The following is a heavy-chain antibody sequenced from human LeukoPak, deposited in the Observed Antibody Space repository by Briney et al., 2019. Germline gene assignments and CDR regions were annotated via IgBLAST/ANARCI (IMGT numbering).Heavy chain of an antibody. D-gene: IGHD1-1*01. CDR2: IKQDGRER. V-gene: IGHV3-7*03. CDR3: ARKGELERRRSWDC. Sequence: GGSLRLSCAASGFTFSNYWMSWVRQTPGKGLEWVANIKQDGRERCYVDSVKGRFTISRDNAKNSLYLQMSSLRAEDTAVYYCARKGELERRRSWDCWGQGTLVTVSS. CDR1: GFTFSNYW. J-gene: IGHJ4*02.